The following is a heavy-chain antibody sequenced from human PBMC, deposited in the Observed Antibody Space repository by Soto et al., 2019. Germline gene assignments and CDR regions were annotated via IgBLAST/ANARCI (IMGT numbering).Heavy chain of an antibody. CDR2: INAGNGNT. D-gene: IGHD3-10*01. CDR3: ARSPGGPMTQGDY. CDR1: GYTFTSYA. Sequence: QVQLVQSGAEEKKPGASVKVSCKASGYTFTSYAMHWVRQAPRQRLEWMGWINAGNGNTKYSQKFQGRVTITRDTSASTAYMELSSLRSEDTAVYYCARSPGGPMTQGDYWGEGTLVTVSS. J-gene: IGHJ4*02. V-gene: IGHV1-3*05.